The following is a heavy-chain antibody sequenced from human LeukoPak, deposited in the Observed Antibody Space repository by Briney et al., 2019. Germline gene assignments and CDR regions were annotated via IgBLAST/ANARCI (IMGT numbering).Heavy chain of an antibody. D-gene: IGHD3-9*01. CDR2: INPNSGGT. CDR1: GYTFTDNY. V-gene: IGHV1-2*02. J-gene: IGHJ4*02. CDR3: ARDYGTTYYYDILTGYQCDY. Sequence: ASVKVSCKASGYTFTDNYIHWVRQAPGQGLEWMGWINPNSGGTNYAQKFQGRVTFTRDTSINAAYMELSRLRSDDTAVYYCARDYGTTYYYDILTGYQCDYWGQGTLVTVSS.